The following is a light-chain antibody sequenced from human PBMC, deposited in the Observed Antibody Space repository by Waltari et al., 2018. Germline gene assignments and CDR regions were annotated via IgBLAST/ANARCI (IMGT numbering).Light chain of an antibody. J-gene: IGKJ1*01. CDR3: QHYVRLPVT. V-gene: IGKV3-20*01. CDR1: QSVGRT. CDR2: GAS. Sequence: EIVLTQSTGTLSLSPGERATLSCWTSQSVGRTLAWYQRKPGQPPRLLIYGASIRATGVPDRFSGSGSGADFRLTISRLEPEDFAVYYCQHYVRLPVTFGQGTKVEIK.